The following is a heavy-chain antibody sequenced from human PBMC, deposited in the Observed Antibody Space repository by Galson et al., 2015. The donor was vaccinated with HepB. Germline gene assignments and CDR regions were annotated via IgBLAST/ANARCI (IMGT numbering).Heavy chain of an antibody. V-gene: IGHV3-23*01. CDR3: AKVAVVVTTIPYYFDY. CDR1: RFTFSRYA. J-gene: IGHJ4*02. CDR2: MSGTGGTT. D-gene: IGHD2-21*02. Sequence: SLRLSCATFRFTFSRYAMSWVRQAPGKGLEWVSGMSGTGGTTFYSDSVKGRFTISRDNSKNTLYLQMNSLRVEDTAVYYCAKVAVVVTTIPYYFDYWGQGTQVTVSS.